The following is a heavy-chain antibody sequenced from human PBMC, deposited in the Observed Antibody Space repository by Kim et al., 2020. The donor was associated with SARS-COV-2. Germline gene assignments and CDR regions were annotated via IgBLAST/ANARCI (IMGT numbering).Heavy chain of an antibody. CDR2: ISWNSGSI. CDR1: GFTFDDYA. V-gene: IGHV3-9*01. Sequence: GGSLRLSCAASGFTFDDYAMHWVRQAPGKGLEWVSGISWNSGSIGYADSVKGRFTISRDNAKNSLYLQMNSLRAEDTALYYCAKVRGYSYGNRGGMDVWGQGTTVTVSS. CDR3: AKVRGYSYGNRGGMDV. J-gene: IGHJ6*02. D-gene: IGHD5-18*01.